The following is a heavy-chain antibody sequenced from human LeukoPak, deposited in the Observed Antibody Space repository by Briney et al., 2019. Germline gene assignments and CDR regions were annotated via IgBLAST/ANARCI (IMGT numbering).Heavy chain of an antibody. CDR1: GGSISSYY. D-gene: IGHD5-24*01. V-gene: IGHV4-59*01. Sequence: SETLSLTCTVSGGSISSYYWSWIRQPPGKGLGWIGYIYYSGSTNYNPSLKSRVTISVDTSKNQFSLKLSSVTAADTAVYYCATSWEEMGAFDIWGQGTMVTVSS. CDR3: ATSWEEMGAFDI. CDR2: IYYSGST. J-gene: IGHJ3*02.